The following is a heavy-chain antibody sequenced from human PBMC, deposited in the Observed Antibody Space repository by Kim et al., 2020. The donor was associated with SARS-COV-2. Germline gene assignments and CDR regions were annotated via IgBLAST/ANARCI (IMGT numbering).Heavy chain of an antibody. D-gene: IGHD4-17*01. CDR2: INHSGST. V-gene: IGHV4-34*01. Sequence: SETLSLTCAVYGGSFSGYYWSWIRQPPGKGLEWIGEINHSGSTNYNPSLKSRVTISVDTSKNQFSLKLSSVTAADTAVYYCASSNDYGDYGPLKELYNWFDPWGQGTLVTVSS. CDR1: GGSFSGYY. CDR3: ASSNDYGDYGPLKELYNWFDP. J-gene: IGHJ5*02.